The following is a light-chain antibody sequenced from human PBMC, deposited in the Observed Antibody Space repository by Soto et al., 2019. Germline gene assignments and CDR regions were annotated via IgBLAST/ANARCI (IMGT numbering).Light chain of an antibody. CDR1: QSIDSW. V-gene: IGKV1-5*03. Sequence: DIQMTQSPSTLSASVGDRVTITCRASQSIDSWLAWYQQKPGKAPKLLIYRASSLESGVPSRFSGSGSGTEFTLTISSLQPDDFATYYCQQYKTYMYTFAQETKLEIK. CDR3: QQYKTYMYT. CDR2: RAS. J-gene: IGKJ2*01.